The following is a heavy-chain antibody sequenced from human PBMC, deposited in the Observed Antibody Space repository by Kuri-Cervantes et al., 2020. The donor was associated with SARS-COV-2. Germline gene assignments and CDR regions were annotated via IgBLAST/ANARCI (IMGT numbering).Heavy chain of an antibody. J-gene: IGHJ4*02. CDR2: IYYSGST. Sequence: AGPLCLTCSVSGGSISSYYWSWFRQPPGKGREWFGYIYYSGSTNDNPSLKSRVTISVDTSKNPFSLKLSSVTAADTAVYYCARGTPAYSSSSGIVSFDYWGQGTLVTVSS. V-gene: IGHV4-59*01. CDR3: ARGTPAYSSSSGIVSFDY. D-gene: IGHD6-6*01. CDR1: GGSISSYY.